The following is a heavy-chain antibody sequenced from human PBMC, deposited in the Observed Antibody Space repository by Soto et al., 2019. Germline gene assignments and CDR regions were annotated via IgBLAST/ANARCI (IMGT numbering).Heavy chain of an antibody. J-gene: IGHJ6*03. CDR1: GGTFSSYA. CDR2: IIPIFGTA. Sequence: SVKVSCKASGGTFSSYAISWVRQAPGQGLEWMGGIIPIFGTANYAQKFQGRVTITADESTSTAYMELSSLRSEDTAVYYCARGDKGKDYYYYMDVWGKGTTVTVSS. CDR3: ARGDKGKDYYYYMDV. V-gene: IGHV1-69*13. D-gene: IGHD2-15*01.